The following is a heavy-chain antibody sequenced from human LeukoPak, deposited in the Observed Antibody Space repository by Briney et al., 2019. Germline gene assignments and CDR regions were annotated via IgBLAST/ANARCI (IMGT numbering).Heavy chain of an antibody. CDR2: INHSGST. D-gene: IGHD3-10*02. J-gene: IGHJ4*02. V-gene: IGHV4-34*01. Sequence: SETLSLTCAVYGGSFSGYYWSWIRQPPGKGLEWIGEINHSGSTNYNPSLKSRVAISVDTSKNQFSLKLSSVTAADTAVYYCARKTYYCVGWGQGTLVTVSS. CDR3: ARKTYYCVG. CDR1: GGSFSGYY.